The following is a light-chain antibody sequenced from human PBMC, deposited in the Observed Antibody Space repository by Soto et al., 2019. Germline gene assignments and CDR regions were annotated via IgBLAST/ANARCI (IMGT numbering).Light chain of an antibody. CDR1: SSDVGGYHY. CDR2: DVN. Sequence: QSALTQPRSVSGSPGQSVTLSCTGTSSDVGGYHYVSWYQHHPGKAPKIIIYDVNKRPSGVPDRFSGSKSGNTASLTISGLQTEDEADYYCCSYAGSYTHVFGTGTKLTVL. V-gene: IGLV2-11*01. J-gene: IGLJ1*01. CDR3: CSYAGSYTHV.